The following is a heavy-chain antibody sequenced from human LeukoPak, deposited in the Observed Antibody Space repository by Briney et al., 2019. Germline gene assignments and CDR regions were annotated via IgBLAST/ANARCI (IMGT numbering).Heavy chain of an antibody. CDR3: ARRGIAAAGANDY. D-gene: IGHD6-13*01. J-gene: IGHJ4*02. V-gene: IGHV1-2*02. Sequence: ASVKVSCKASGGTFSSYAISWVRQAPGQGLEWMGWINPNSGGTNYAQKFQGRVTMTRDTSISTAYMELSRLRSDDTAVYYCARRGIAAAGANDYWGQGTLVTVSS. CDR1: GGTFSSYA. CDR2: INPNSGGT.